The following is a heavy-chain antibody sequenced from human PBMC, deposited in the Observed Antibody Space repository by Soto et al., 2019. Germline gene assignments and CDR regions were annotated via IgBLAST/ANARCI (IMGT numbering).Heavy chain of an antibody. Sequence: GGSLRLSCAASGFTFSSYSMNLVRQAPRKGLEWVSSISSSSSYIYYADSVKGRFTISRDNAKNSLYLQMNSLRAEDTAVYYCARSQAYYYDSSVDAFDIWGQGTMVTVSS. CDR2: ISSSSSYI. V-gene: IGHV3-21*01. CDR1: GFTFSSYS. D-gene: IGHD3-22*01. J-gene: IGHJ3*02. CDR3: ARSQAYYYDSSVDAFDI.